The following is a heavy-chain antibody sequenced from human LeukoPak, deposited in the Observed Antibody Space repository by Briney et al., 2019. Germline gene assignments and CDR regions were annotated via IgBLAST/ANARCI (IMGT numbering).Heavy chain of an antibody. Sequence: GGSLRLSCAASGFIFSTSSMNWVRQAPGKGLEWVSSISSSSTFIYYADSMKGRFTISRDNAKNSLYLQMNSLRAEDTAVYYCARVDPFNWYGGNSGDRPYWGQGTLVTVSS. V-gene: IGHV3-21*01. J-gene: IGHJ4*02. CDR3: ARVDPFNWYGGNSGDRPY. D-gene: IGHD4-23*01. CDR2: ISSSSTFI. CDR1: GFIFSTSS.